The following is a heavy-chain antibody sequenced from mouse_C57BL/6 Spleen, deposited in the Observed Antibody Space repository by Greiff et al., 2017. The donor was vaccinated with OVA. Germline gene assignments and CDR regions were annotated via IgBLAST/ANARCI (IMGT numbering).Heavy chain of an antibody. V-gene: IGHV3-6*01. J-gene: IGHJ4*01. CDR3: ATDDSYYAIDY. Sequence: VQLQQSGPGLVKPSQSLSLTCSVTGYSITSGYYWIWIRQSPGNHLEWMGYISYDGSHNYNPSLTNRISITRDTSKNQVFLRLNYVTTEDTAAYYCATDDSYYAIDYWGQGTSVTVSS. CDR1: GYSITSGYY. CDR2: ISYDGSH.